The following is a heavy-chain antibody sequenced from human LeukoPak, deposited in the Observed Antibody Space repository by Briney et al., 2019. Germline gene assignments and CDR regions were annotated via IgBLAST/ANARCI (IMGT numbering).Heavy chain of an antibody. Sequence: SETLSLTCTVSGGSISSYYWSWIRQPPGKGLEWIGYIYYSGSTNYNPSLKSRVTISVDTSKNQFSLKLSSVTAADTAVYYCARDYYDSSGYYPSGRGYYGMDVWGQGTTVTVSS. D-gene: IGHD3-22*01. J-gene: IGHJ6*02. CDR3: ARDYYDSSGYYPSGRGYYGMDV. CDR1: GGSISSYY. CDR2: IYYSGST. V-gene: IGHV4-59*01.